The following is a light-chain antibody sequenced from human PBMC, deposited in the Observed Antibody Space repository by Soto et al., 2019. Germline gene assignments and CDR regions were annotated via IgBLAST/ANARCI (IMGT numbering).Light chain of an antibody. J-gene: IGKJ5*01. CDR2: GAS. CDR3: QQYNDWPPIT. Sequence: EIVMTQSPATLSVSPGERATLSCRASQSVSSNLAWYQQKPGQPPRLVIYGASTRATGVPARFSGSGSGTEFTLIIISLQSEDFAVYYCQQYNDWPPITFGQGTRLEIK. V-gene: IGKV3-15*01. CDR1: QSVSSN.